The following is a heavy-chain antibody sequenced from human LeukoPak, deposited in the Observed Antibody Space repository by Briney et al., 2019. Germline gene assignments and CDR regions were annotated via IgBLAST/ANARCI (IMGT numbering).Heavy chain of an antibody. CDR1: GYIFTGYY. CDR3: ATQRGSYLWGTDFDY. Sequence: ASVKVSCKASGYIFTGYYMHGVRQAPGQGREWMGWINPNSGDTKYAQKFQGRVTMTRDTSISTAYMELSRLRSDDTSVYYCATQRGSYLWGTDFDYWGQGTLVTVSS. V-gene: IGHV1-2*02. D-gene: IGHD3-16*01. CDR2: INPNSGDT. J-gene: IGHJ4*02.